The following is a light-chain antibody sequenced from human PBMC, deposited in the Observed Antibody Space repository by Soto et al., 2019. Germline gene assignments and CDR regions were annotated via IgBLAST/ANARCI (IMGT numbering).Light chain of an antibody. CDR2: GAS. V-gene: IGKV3-20*01. J-gene: IGKJ2*01. CDR3: QQYGSAHQYT. Sequence: EIVLTQSPGTLSLSPGERATLSCRASQSVSSSYLAWYQQKPGQAPRLLIYGASSRATGIPDRFSGSGSGTDFTLTISRLVPEDFAVYYCQQYGSAHQYTFGHGTKLEIK. CDR1: QSVSSSY.